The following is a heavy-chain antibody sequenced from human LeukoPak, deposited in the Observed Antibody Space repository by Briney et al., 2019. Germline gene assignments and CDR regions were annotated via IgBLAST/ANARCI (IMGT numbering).Heavy chain of an antibody. V-gene: IGHV3-23*01. CDR3: AKAVKGRCSGARCYAFDY. CDR1: GFTFSAYA. CDR2: VVSNADST. D-gene: IGHD2-15*01. Sequence: PGGSLRLSCTASGFTFSAYAMNWARQAPGKGLEWVSSVVSNADSTYYAGSVKGRSTISRDNSRNMFYLQMNKLRADDTAIYYCAKAVKGRCSGARCYAFDYWGQGTLVTVSS. J-gene: IGHJ4*02.